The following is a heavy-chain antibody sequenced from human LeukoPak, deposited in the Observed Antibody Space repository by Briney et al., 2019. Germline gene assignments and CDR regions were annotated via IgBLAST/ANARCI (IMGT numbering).Heavy chain of an antibody. J-gene: IGHJ4*02. CDR3: ARVIRCSGGSCYGHFDY. CDR1: GYTFTSYG. D-gene: IGHD2-15*01. Sequence: ASVKVSCKASGYTFTSYGISWVRQAPGQGLEWIGWISAYNGNTNYAQKLQGRVTMTTDTSTSTAYMELRSLRSDDTAVYYCARVIRCSGGSCYGHFDYWGQGTLVTVSS. V-gene: IGHV1-18*01. CDR2: ISAYNGNT.